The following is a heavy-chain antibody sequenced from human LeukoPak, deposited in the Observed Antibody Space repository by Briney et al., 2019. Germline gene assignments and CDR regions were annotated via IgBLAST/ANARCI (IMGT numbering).Heavy chain of an antibody. CDR1: GYTLTELS. D-gene: IGHD3-9*01. Sequence: ASVKVSCKVSGYTLTELSMHWVRQAPGQGLEWMGWISAYNGNTNYAQKLQGRVTMTTDTSTSTAYMELRSLRSDDTAVYYCARGANLYYDILTGYLGFDYWGQGTLVTVSS. CDR3: ARGANLYYDILTGYLGFDY. CDR2: ISAYNGNT. J-gene: IGHJ4*02. V-gene: IGHV1-18*01.